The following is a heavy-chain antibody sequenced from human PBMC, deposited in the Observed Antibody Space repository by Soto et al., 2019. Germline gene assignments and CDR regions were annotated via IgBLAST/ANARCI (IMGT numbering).Heavy chain of an antibody. D-gene: IGHD2-15*01. Sequence: DVQLVESGGGLVQPGRSLRLSCAASGFTFDDYAMHWVRQAPGKGLEWVSGISWNSGSIGYADSVKGRFTISRDNAKNSLYLQMNSLRAEDTALYYCAKDILGGYCSGGSCYGYFDYWGQGTLVTVSS. CDR3: AKDILGGYCSGGSCYGYFDY. V-gene: IGHV3-9*01. CDR1: GFTFDDYA. J-gene: IGHJ4*02. CDR2: ISWNSGSI.